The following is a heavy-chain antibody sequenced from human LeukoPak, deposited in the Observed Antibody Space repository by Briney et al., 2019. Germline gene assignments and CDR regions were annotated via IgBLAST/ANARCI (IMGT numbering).Heavy chain of an antibody. CDR2: ISRNSGSI. D-gene: IGHD2-2*02. V-gene: IGHV3-9*03. CDR3: AKDMSSTSSYRFDY. CDR1: GFTFDDYA. Sequence: TGRSLRLSCAASGFTFDDYAMHWVRQAPGKGLEWVSGISRNSGSIGYADSVKGRFTISRDNAKNSLYLQMNSLRAEDMALYYCAKDMSSTSSYRFDYWGQGTLVTVSS. J-gene: IGHJ4*02.